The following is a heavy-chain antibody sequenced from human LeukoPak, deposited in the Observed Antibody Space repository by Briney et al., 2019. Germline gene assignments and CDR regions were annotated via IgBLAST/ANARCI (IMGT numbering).Heavy chain of an antibody. CDR3: ASLPIYYYGSGSYIFDY. CDR2: IYYSGST. D-gene: IGHD3-10*01. V-gene: IGHV4-31*03. Sequence: PSQTLSLTCTVSGGSISSGGYYWSWIRQHPGKGLEWIGYIYYSGSTNYNPSLKSRVTISVDTSKNQFSLKLSSVTAADTAVYYCASLPIYYYGSGSYIFDYWGQGTLVTVSS. J-gene: IGHJ4*02. CDR1: GGSISSGGYY.